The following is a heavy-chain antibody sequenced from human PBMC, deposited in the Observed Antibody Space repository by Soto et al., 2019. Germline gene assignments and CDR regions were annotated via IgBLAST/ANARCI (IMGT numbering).Heavy chain of an antibody. CDR2: IWYDGSNK. Sequence: GGSLRLSCAASGFTFSSYGMHWVRQAPGKGLEWVAVIWYDGSNKYYADSVKGRFTISRDNSKNTLYLQMNSLRAEDTAVYYCARERSSSSQAYYYYGMDVWGQGTTVTVSS. J-gene: IGHJ6*02. D-gene: IGHD6-6*01. CDR1: GFTFSSYG. CDR3: ARERSSSSQAYYYYGMDV. V-gene: IGHV3-33*01.